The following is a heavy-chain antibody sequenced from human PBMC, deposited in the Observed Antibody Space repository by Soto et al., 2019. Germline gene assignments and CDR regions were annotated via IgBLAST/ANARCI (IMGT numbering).Heavy chain of an antibody. CDR3: ARGLWFGELSGTYYFDY. D-gene: IGHD3-10*01. CDR2: IYYSGST. V-gene: IGHV4-39*07. J-gene: IGHJ4*02. CDR1: GGSISSSSYY. Sequence: SETLSLTCTVSGGSISSSSYYWGWIRQPPGKGLEWIGYIYYSGSTYYNPSLKSRVTISVDTSKNQFSLKLSSVTAADTAVYYCARGLWFGELSGTYYFDYWGQGTLVTVSS.